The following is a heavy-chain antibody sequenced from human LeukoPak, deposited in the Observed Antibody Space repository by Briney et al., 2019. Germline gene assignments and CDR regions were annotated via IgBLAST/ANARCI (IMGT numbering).Heavy chain of an antibody. CDR2: ISGSGGST. D-gene: IGHD6-19*01. Sequence: GGSLRLSCAASGFTFSSYAMSWVRQAPGKGLEWVSAISGSGGSTYYADSVKGRFTISRDNSKNTLYLQMNSLRAEDTAVYYCAKAWGQQWLGGKVTSPPGYWGQGTLVTVSS. J-gene: IGHJ4*02. CDR3: AKAWGQQWLGGKVTSPPGY. CDR1: GFTFSSYA. V-gene: IGHV3-23*01.